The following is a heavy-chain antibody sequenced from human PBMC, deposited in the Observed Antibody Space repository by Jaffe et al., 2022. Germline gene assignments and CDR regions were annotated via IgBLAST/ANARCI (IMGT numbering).Heavy chain of an antibody. CDR1: GGTFSSYA. D-gene: IGHD3-16*02. Sequence: QVQLVQSGAEVKKPGSSVKVSCKASGGTFSSYAISWVRQAPGQGLEWMGGIIPIFGTANYAQKFQGRVTITADESTSTAYMELSSLRSEDTAVYYCARGQAVGDYIWGSYRYGMDVWGKGTTVTVSS. J-gene: IGHJ6*04. CDR3: ARGQAVGDYIWGSYRYGMDV. V-gene: IGHV1-69*01. CDR2: IIPIFGTA.